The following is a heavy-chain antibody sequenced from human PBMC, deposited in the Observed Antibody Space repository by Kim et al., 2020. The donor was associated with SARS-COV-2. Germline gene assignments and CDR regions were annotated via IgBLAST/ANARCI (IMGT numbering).Heavy chain of an antibody. CDR3: ASGDYDAYGMDV. CDR2: IYTSGST. Sequence: SETLSLTCTVSGGSISSGSYYWSWIRQPAGKGLEWIGRIYTSGSTNYNPSLKSRVTISVDTSKNQFSLKLSSVTAADTAVYYCASGDYDAYGMDVWGQGTTVTVSS. V-gene: IGHV4-61*02. J-gene: IGHJ6*02. CDR1: GGSISSGSYY.